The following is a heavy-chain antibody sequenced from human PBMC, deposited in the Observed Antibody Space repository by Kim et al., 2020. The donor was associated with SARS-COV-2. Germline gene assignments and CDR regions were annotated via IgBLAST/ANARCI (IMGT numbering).Heavy chain of an antibody. J-gene: IGHJ4*02. V-gene: IGHV4-39*07. CDR2: IYYSGST. Sequence: SETLSLTCTVSGGSISSSSYYWGWIRQPPGKVLEWIGSIYYSGSTYYNPSLKSRVTISVDTSKNQFSLKLSSVTAADTAVYYCARCTAHTYYDILTGANFDYWGQGTLVTVSS. D-gene: IGHD3-9*01. CDR1: GGSISSSSYY. CDR3: ARCTAHTYYDILTGANFDY.